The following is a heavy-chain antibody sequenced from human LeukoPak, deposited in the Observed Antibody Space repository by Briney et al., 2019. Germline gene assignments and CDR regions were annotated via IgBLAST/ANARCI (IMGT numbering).Heavy chain of an antibody. CDR3: ARECVVVPAASADYYYYYYMDV. V-gene: IGHV4-59*12. CDR2: IYYSGST. CDR1: GGSINSYY. J-gene: IGHJ6*03. Sequence: SETLSLTCTVSGGSINSYYWSWIRQPPGKGLEWIGYIYYSGSTNYNPSLKSRVTISVDTSKNQFSLKLSSVTAADTAVYYCARECVVVPAASADYYYYYYMDVWGKGTTVTISS. D-gene: IGHD2-2*01.